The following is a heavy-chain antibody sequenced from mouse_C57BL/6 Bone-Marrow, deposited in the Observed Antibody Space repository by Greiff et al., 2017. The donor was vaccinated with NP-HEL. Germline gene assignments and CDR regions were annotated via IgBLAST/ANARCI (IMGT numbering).Heavy chain of an antibody. CDR3: ARGGNYWYYFDY. Sequence: VQLQQSGAELVKPGASVKMSCKASGYTFTTYPIEWVKQNHGKSLEWIGNFHPYNDDTEYNEKFKNKATLTVEKSSSTVYLELSRLTYDDSSVYYCARGGNYWYYFDYWGQGTTLTVSS. V-gene: IGHV1-47*01. CDR2: FHPYNDDT. J-gene: IGHJ2*01. D-gene: IGHD2-1*01. CDR1: GYTFTTYP.